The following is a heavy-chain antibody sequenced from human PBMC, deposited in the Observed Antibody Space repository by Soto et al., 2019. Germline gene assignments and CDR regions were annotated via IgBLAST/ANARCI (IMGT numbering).Heavy chain of an antibody. D-gene: IGHD2-21*02. Sequence: QVQLVQSGAEVKKPGASVKVSCKPSGYTLNTYYLHWVRQAPGQGLEWMGIIHPSGGGSTYAQKFQGRVTMARDTSTSTVFMEVSSLRSADTAVYYCARGGHIAVVTDSFDYWGQGTLVTVSS. CDR3: ARGGHIAVVTDSFDY. CDR1: GYTLNTYY. CDR2: IHPSGGGS. V-gene: IGHV1-46*02. J-gene: IGHJ4*02.